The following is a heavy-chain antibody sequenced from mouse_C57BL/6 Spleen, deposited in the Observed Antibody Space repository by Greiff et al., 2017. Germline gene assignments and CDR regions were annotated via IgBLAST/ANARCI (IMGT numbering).Heavy chain of an antibody. V-gene: IGHV1-69*01. J-gene: IGHJ3*01. CDR2: IDPSDSST. CDR1: GYTFTSYW. CDR3: ASYYGSSGFAY. D-gene: IGHD1-1*01. Sequence: QVQLQQPGAELVMPGASVKLSCKASGYTFTSYWMHWVKQRPGQGLEWIGEIDPSDSSTNYNQKFKGKSTLTVDKSSRTAYMQLSSLTSEDSAVYYGASYYGSSGFAYWGQGTLVTVSA.